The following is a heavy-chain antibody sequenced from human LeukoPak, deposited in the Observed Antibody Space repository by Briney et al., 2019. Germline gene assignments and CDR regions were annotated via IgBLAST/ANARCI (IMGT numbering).Heavy chain of an antibody. J-gene: IGHJ4*02. CDR1: AGSITSTSND. Sequence: KAWPSVSPARPVAAGSITSTSNDCARIRQPPWKRLEGFGGIGFAGSIYYNSSLKSRVTISVDTSKNQFSLKLSSVTAADTAVYYCARVGGATSLVYRGGHLTPRGPYFDYWGQGTLVTVSS. V-gene: IGHV4-39*07. D-gene: IGHD1-26*01. CDR2: IGFAGSI. CDR3: ARVGGATSLVYRGGHLTPRGPYFDY.